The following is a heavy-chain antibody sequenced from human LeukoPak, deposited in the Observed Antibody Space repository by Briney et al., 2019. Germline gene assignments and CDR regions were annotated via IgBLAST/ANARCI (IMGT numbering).Heavy chain of an antibody. CDR1: GGSISSSSYY. CDR3: ARDRFYSSSPGWFDP. D-gene: IGHD6-6*01. Sequence: SETLSLTCTVSGGSISSSSYYWGWIRQPPGKGLEWIGSIYYSGSTYYNPSLKSRVTISVDTSKNQFSLKLSSVTAADTAVYYCARDRFYSSSPGWFDPWGQGTLVTVSS. V-gene: IGHV4-39*07. J-gene: IGHJ5*02. CDR2: IYYSGST.